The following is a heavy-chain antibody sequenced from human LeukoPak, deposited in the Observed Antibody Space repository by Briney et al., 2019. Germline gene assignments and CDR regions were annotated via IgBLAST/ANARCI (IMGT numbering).Heavy chain of an antibody. J-gene: IGHJ4*02. CDR2: IYYSGST. CDR1: GGSFSGYY. Sequence: SESLSLTCAVYGGSFSGYYWSGIRQPPGKGLEWIGSIYYSGSTYYNPSLKSRVTISVDTSKNQFSLKLSSVTAADTAVYYCAGPSSGWYPYWGQGTLVTVSS. V-gene: IGHV4-34*01. D-gene: IGHD6-19*01. CDR3: AGPSSGWYPY.